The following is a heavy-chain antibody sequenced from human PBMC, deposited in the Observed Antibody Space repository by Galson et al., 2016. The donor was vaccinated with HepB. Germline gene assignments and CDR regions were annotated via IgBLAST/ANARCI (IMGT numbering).Heavy chain of an antibody. CDR3: ARDEIIGTTGDY. CDR2: IYSVGST. D-gene: IGHD1-7*01. CDR1: GFTVSNNY. Sequence: SLRLSCAVSGFTVSNNYMSWVPQPPGQGLEWVSLIYSVGSTHYADSVKGRFTISRDSSKNTLYLQMNSLRAEDTAVYYCARDEIIGTTGDYWGQGTLVTVSS. V-gene: IGHV3-53*01. J-gene: IGHJ4*02.